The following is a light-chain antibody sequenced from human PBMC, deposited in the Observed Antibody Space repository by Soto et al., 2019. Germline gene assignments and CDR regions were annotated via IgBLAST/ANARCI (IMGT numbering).Light chain of an antibody. CDR1: SSDVGGYNY. J-gene: IGLJ7*01. CDR2: DVS. CDR3: SSYTSSSTVI. V-gene: IGLV2-14*03. Sequence: QSALTQPASVSGSPGQSITISCTGTSSDVGGYNYVSWYQQHPGKAPKLMIYDVSNRPSGVSNRFSDSKSGNTASLTISGLPAEDGADYYCSSYTSSSTVIFGGGTQLTIL.